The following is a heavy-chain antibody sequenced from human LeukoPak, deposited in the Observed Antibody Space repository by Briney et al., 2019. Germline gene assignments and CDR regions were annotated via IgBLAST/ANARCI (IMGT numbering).Heavy chain of an antibody. J-gene: IGHJ3*02. CDR1: GFTFDDYA. V-gene: IGHV3-9*01. CDR3: AKKAAAAYFGAFDI. CDR2: ISWNSGSI. D-gene: IGHD6-13*01. Sequence: GRSLRLSCAASGFTFDDYAMHWVRQAPGKGLEWVSGISWNSGSIGYADSVKGRFTISRDNAKNSLYLQMNSLRAEDTALYYCAKKAAAAYFGAFDIWGQGTMVTVSS.